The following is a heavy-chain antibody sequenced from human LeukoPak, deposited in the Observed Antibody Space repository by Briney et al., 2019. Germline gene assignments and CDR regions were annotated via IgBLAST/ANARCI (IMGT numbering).Heavy chain of an antibody. V-gene: IGHV3-48*03. J-gene: IGHJ4*02. D-gene: IGHD5-18*01. CDR3: ARGYSYGPDY. CDR1: GFPFSSYE. Sequence: GGSLRLSCAASGFPFSSYEMNWVRQAPGKGLGWVSYISSSGSTISYADTVKGRFPISRDNAKNPLYLQMNSLRAEDTAVYYCARGYSYGPDYWGQGTLVTVSS. CDR2: ISSSGSTI.